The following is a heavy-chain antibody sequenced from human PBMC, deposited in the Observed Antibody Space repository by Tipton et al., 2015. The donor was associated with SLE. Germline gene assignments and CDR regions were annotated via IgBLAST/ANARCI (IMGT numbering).Heavy chain of an antibody. CDR2: IRYDGNNK. CDR1: GFTLSSYG. V-gene: IGHV3-30*02. D-gene: IGHD3-22*01. J-gene: IGHJ6*02. CDR3: AKDHVLQSSSNYYYYYYYYYGMDV. Sequence: GSLRLSCAASGFTLSSYGMHWVRQAPGKGLEWVAFIRYDGNNKKYADSVKGRFTISRDDSKNTLYLQMNSLRAADTAVYYCAKDHVLQSSSNYYYYYYYYYGMDVWGQGTTVTVSS.